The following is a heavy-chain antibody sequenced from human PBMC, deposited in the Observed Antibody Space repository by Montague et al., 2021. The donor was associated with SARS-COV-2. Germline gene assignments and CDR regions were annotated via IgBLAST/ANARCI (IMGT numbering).Heavy chain of an antibody. D-gene: IGHD3-10*01. CDR1: GASISNGGYT. Sequence: TLSLTCAVSGASISNGGYTWSWIRRPPGKGLEWIGYIYQSGTTRYNPSLKSRVTMSVDKSKNQFSLQLTSVIAADTAIYFCARSMIRGGLNWFDPWGQGNLVTVSS. J-gene: IGHJ5*02. CDR2: IYQSGTT. CDR3: ARSMIRGGLNWFDP. V-gene: IGHV4-30-2*01.